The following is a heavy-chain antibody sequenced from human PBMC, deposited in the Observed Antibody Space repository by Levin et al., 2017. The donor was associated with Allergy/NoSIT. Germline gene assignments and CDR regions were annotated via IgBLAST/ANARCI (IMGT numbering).Heavy chain of an antibody. J-gene: IGHJ6*02. CDR1: EFTFRNYG. V-gene: IGHV3-33*01. CDR2: IWYDGSNK. CDR3: GRDWGYCSSTSCPGVDYYYPMDV. D-gene: IGHD2-2*01. Sequence: LSLTCAASEFTFRNYGMHWVRQAPGKGLEWVAVIWYDGSNKYYADSVKGRFTISRDNSKNTLFLQMNSLRAEDTAVYYCGRDWGYCSSTSCPGVDYYYPMDVWGQGTTVTVSS.